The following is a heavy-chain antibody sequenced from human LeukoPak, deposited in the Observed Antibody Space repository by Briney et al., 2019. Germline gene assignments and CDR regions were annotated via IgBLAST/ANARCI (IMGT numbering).Heavy chain of an antibody. J-gene: IGHJ4*02. D-gene: IGHD2-8*01. CDR3: ASVPFRDGHLPNYFDY. V-gene: IGHV4-34*01. Sequence: PSETLSLTCAVYSGSFSDYYWSWIRQPPGKGLEWIGEINHSGSTNYNPSLKSRVTISVDTSKKQFSLKLRSVTAADTAVYYCASVPFRDGHLPNYFDYWGQGTLVTVSS. CDR1: SGSFSDYY. CDR2: INHSGST.